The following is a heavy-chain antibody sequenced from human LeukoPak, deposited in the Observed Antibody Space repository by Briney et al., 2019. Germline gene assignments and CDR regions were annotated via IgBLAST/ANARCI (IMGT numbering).Heavy chain of an antibody. D-gene: IGHD3-16*02. Sequence: GSLRLSCAASGFTFTSYSMTWVRQAPGKGLEWVSSISSTTTYIYYAHSVKGRFTISRDNANNSLHLLMSSLRAEDTGIYYCARDNRLGETYYYYYYGMDVWGQGTTVTVSS. J-gene: IGHJ6*02. CDR2: ISSTTTYI. CDR1: GFTFTSYS. CDR3: ARDNRLGETYYYYYYGMDV. V-gene: IGHV3-21*01.